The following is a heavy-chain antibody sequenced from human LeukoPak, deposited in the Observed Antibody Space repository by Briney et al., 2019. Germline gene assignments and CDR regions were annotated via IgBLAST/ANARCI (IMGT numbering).Heavy chain of an antibody. CDR3: ARLHGYSYGNFDC. V-gene: IGHV4-39*01. CDR2: IYYSGNS. D-gene: IGHD5-18*01. CDR1: GGSISSSSYY. J-gene: IGHJ4*02. Sequence: PSETLSLTCTVSGGSISSSSYYWGWIRQPPGKGLEWIGSIYYSGNSYYNPSLKSRVTISVDTSKNQFSLNLSSVTAADTAVYYCARLHGYSYGNFDCWGQGILVTVSS.